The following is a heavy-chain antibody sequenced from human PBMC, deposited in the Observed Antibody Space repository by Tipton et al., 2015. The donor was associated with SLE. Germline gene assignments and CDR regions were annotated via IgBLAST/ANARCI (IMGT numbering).Heavy chain of an antibody. Sequence: TLSLTCAVYGGSFSGYYWSWIRQPPGKGLEWIGEINHSGSTNYNPSLKSRVTISVDTSKNQFSLKLSSVTAADTAVYYCARGVGYCSSTSCYTLNYWGQGTLVIVSS. V-gene: IGHV4-34*01. CDR3: ARGVGYCSSTSCYTLNY. J-gene: IGHJ4*02. CDR2: INHSGST. D-gene: IGHD2-2*02. CDR1: GGSFSGYY.